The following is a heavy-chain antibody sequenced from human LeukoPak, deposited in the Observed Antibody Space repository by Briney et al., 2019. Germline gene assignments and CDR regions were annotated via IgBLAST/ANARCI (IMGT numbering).Heavy chain of an antibody. D-gene: IGHD1-1*01. V-gene: IGHV4-59*01. CDR3: ARVCWFPGTSYYCMDV. J-gene: IGHJ6*03. CDR1: GGSFSGYY. Sequence: SETLSLTCAVYGGSFSGYYWSWIRQPPGKGLEWFGYVYDSGTTNYNPSLKSRVTISVDTSKNQFSLKLSSVTAADTAVYYCARVCWFPGTSYYCMDVWGKGTTVTVSS. CDR2: VYDSGTT.